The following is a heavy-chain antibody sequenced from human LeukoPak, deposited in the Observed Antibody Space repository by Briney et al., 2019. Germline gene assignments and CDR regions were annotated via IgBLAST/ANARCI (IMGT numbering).Heavy chain of an antibody. CDR1: GFTFSSYA. J-gene: IGHJ4*02. Sequence: PGRSLRLSCAASGFTFSSYAMHWVRQAPGKGLEWVAVISYDGSNKYYADSVKGRFTISRDNSKNTLYLQMNSLRAEDTAVYYCARDFMGIAVAGTGITFDYWGREPWSPSPQ. V-gene: IGHV3-30*04. D-gene: IGHD6-19*01. CDR2: ISYDGSNK. CDR3: ARDFMGIAVAGTGITFDY.